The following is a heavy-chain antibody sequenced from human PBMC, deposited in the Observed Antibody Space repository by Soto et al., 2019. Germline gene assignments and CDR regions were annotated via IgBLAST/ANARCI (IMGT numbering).Heavy chain of an antibody. J-gene: IGHJ4*02. CDR3: LLRFFDRANSALYFEY. CDR1: GFTFSEYY. D-gene: IGHD3-9*01. V-gene: IGHV3-11*01. Sequence: PGGSLRLSCVASGFTFSEYYLSWIRQYPGRRLEWLSYSSGSGHNIYYADSVKGRFTTSRDNGKKSLYLQMNSLRVEDTAVYYGLLRFFDRANSALYFEYLGQGTQVTVSS. CDR2: SSGSGHNI.